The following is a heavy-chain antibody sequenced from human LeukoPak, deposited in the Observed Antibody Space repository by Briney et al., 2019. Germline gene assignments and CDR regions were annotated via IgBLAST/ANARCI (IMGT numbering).Heavy chain of an antibody. D-gene: IGHD6-19*01. V-gene: IGHV3-23*01. CDR3: AKGTAVADIYFDY. Sequence: PGGSLRLSCAASGFTFSSSAMSWVRQVPGKGLEWVSSITGTSGNIYSADSVRGRFSISRDNSKNMLYLQMNSLRAEDTAVYYCAKGTAVADIYFDYWGQGTLVTVSS. CDR1: GFTFSSSA. CDR2: ITGTSGNI. J-gene: IGHJ4*02.